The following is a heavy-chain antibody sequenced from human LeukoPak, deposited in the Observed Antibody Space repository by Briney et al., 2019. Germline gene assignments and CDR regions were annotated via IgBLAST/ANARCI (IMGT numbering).Heavy chain of an antibody. CDR2: IRYDGSNK. V-gene: IGHV3-30*02. J-gene: IGHJ3*02. D-gene: IGHD3-10*01. CDR1: GFTFSSYG. CDR3: AKDQNNGGFGELILAFDI. Sequence: GGSLRLSCAASGFTFSSYGMHWVRQAPGKGLEWVAFIRYDGSNKYYADSVKGRFTISRDNSKNTLYLQMNSLRAEDTAVYYCAKDQNNGGFGELILAFDIWGQGTMVTVSS.